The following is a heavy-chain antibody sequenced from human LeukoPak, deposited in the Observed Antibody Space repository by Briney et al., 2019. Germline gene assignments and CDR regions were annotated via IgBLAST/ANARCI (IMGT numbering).Heavy chain of an antibody. CDR2: IRSDGSNK. Sequence: GGSLRLSCAGSGFTFSSYGMHWVRQAPGKGLEWMAFIRSDGSNKYYADSVKGRFTISRDNSKNTLYLQMNSLRAEDTAVYYCARILDSAWGELGYWGQGALVTVSS. V-gene: IGHV3-30*02. CDR1: GFTFSSYG. CDR3: ARILDSAWGELGY. D-gene: IGHD6-19*01. J-gene: IGHJ4*02.